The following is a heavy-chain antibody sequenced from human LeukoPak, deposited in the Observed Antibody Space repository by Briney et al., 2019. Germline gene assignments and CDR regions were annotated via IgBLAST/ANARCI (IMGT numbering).Heavy chain of an antibody. V-gene: IGHV4-59*01. D-gene: IGHD3-10*01. J-gene: IGHJ2*01. CDR2: IYYSGST. CDR1: SGSISRYY. Sequence: PSETQSLTCTVWSGSISRYYGSWIRGPPGKGLEGIGYIYYSGSTNYNPYRKSRFPISVDTSKSQFSLKLSSVHAADTAVYYCARAWPPMVRGATVPWYFDLWGRGTLVTVSS. CDR3: ARAWPPMVRGATVPWYFDL.